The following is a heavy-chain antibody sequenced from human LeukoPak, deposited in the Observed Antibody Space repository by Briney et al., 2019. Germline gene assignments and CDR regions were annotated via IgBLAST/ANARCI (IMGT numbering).Heavy chain of an antibody. V-gene: IGHV4-34*01. J-gene: IGHJ4*02. D-gene: IGHD4/OR15-4a*01. CDR2: INHSGST. Sequence: PSETLSLTCAVYGGSFSGYYWSWIRQPPGEGLEWIGEINHSGSTNYNPSLKSRVTISVDTSKNQFSLKLSSVTAADTAVYYCARDGTNFDYWGQGTLVTVSS. CDR3: ARDGTNFDY. CDR1: GGSFSGYY.